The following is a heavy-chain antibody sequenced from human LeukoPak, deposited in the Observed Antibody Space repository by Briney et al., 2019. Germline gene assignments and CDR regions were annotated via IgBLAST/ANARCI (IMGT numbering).Heavy chain of an antibody. CDR2: ISSSSSYI. CDR3: ASRAGRAVAGTDGY. J-gene: IGHJ4*02. D-gene: IGHD6-19*01. Sequence: GGSLRLSCAASGFTFSSYSMNWVRQAPGKGLEWVSSISSSSSYIYYADSVKGRFTISRDNSKNSLYLQMNSLRAEDTAVYYCASRAGRAVAGTDGYWGQGTLVTVSS. CDR1: GFTFSSYS. V-gene: IGHV3-21*01.